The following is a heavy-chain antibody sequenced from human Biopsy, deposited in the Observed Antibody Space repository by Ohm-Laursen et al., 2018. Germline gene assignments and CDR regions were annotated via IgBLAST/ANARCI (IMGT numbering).Heavy chain of an antibody. CDR2: INPNSGGT. CDR1: GYTFTDSY. J-gene: IGHJ2*01. V-gene: IGHV1-2*02. D-gene: IGHD1-26*01. Sequence: VASVKVSCKASGYTFTDSYMYWVRQAPGQGPEWMGWINPNSGGTNYAQKFQGRVTMTRDTSMSTAYMELNRLRSDDTAVYYCARGGLNYWYFDLWGRGTLVTVSS. CDR3: ARGGLNYWYFDL.